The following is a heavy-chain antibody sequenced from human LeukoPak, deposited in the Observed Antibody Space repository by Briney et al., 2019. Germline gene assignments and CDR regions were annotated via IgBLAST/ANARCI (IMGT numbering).Heavy chain of an antibody. Sequence: GGSLRLSCAASGFTFSSYGMHWVRQAPGKGLEWVAFIRYDGSNKYYADSVKGRFTISRDNSKNTLYLQMNSLRAEETAVSYCAKDGLGGYNWFDPWGQRTLVTVSS. V-gene: IGHV3-30*02. CDR3: AKDGLGGYNWFDP. CDR2: IRYDGSNK. D-gene: IGHD3-16*01. J-gene: IGHJ5*02. CDR1: GFTFSSYG.